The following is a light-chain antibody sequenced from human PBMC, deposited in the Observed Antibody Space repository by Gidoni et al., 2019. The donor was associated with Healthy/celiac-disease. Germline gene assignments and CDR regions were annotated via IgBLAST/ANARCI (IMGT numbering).Light chain of an antibody. Sequence: DIQMTQSPSSLSASVGDRVTLTCLASQRISSYLNWYQQKPGKAPKLLIYAASSLQSGGPSRFSGSGSGTDFTLTISSLQPEDFATYYCQQSYSTPLFTFGPGTKVDIK. CDR1: QRISSY. V-gene: IGKV1-39*01. CDR2: AAS. J-gene: IGKJ3*01. CDR3: QQSYSTPLFT.